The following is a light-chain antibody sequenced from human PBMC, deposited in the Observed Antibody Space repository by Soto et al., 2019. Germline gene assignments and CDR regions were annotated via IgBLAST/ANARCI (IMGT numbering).Light chain of an antibody. CDR1: QSISSW. Sequence: DIQMTQSPSTLSASVGDRVTITCRASQSISSWLAWYQQKPGKAPKLLIYDASSLESEVPSRFSGSGSGTEFTLTISSLQPDDFATYYCQQYNSYSTTFGQGTKVEIK. J-gene: IGKJ1*01. CDR2: DAS. V-gene: IGKV1-5*01. CDR3: QQYNSYSTT.